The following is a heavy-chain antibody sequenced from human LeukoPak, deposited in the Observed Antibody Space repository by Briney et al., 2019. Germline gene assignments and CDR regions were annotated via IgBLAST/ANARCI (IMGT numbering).Heavy chain of an antibody. D-gene: IGHD1/OR15-1a*01. J-gene: IGHJ4*02. Sequence: GGSLRLSCAASGFTFSSHWMHWVRQAPGKGLVWVSRINIDGSTTNYADSVKGRFTISRDHAKNTLYLQMNSLGAEDTAVYYCARSNNGSFDYWGQGTLVTVSS. CDR2: INIDGSTT. CDR1: GFTFSSHW. V-gene: IGHV3-74*01. CDR3: ARSNNGSFDY.